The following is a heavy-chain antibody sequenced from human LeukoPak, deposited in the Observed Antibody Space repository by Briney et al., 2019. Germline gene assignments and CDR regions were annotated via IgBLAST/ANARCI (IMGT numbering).Heavy chain of an antibody. CDR2: IYSGGNT. CDR1: GFTFDGYG. Sequence: PGGSLRLSCAASGFTFDGYGMSWVRQAPGKGLEWVSVIYSGGNTWYADSVKGRFTNSRDNSKNTVYLQMNSLRPEDTAMYYCASATYCAGDCYAFFDFWGQGALVTVSS. D-gene: IGHD2-21*02. J-gene: IGHJ4*02. V-gene: IGHV3-53*05. CDR3: ASATYCAGDCYAFFDF.